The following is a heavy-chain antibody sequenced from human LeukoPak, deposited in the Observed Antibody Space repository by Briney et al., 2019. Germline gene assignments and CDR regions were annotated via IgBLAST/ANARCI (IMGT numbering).Heavy chain of an antibody. CDR2: INHSGST. D-gene: IGHD3-22*01. J-gene: IGHJ3*02. CDR1: GGSFSGYY. CDR3: AREPTDYYDSSGYYDAFDI. V-gene: IGHV4-34*01. Sequence: KASETLSLTCAVYGGSFSGYYWSWIRQPPGKGLEWIGEINHSGSTNYNPSLKSRVTISVDTSKNQFSLKLSSVTAADTAVYYCAREPTDYYDSSGYYDAFDIWGQGTMVTVSS.